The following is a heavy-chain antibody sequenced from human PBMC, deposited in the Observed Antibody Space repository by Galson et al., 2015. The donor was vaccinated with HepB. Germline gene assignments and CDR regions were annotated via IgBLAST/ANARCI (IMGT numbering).Heavy chain of an antibody. D-gene: IGHD4-17*01. CDR1: GFTFSNYA. V-gene: IGHV3-64D*06. J-gene: IGHJ4*02. Sequence: SLRLSCAASGFTFSNYAMHWVRQAPGKGLEYVSAINSNGGSTYYADSVKGRFTISRDNSKNTLYLQMSSLRADDTAVYYCVRETTGGGGHIDYWGQGTLVTVSS. CDR2: INSNGGST. CDR3: VRETTGGGGHIDY.